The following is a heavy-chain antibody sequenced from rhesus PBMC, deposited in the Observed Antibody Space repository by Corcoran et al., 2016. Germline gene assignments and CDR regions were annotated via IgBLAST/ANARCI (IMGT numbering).Heavy chain of an antibody. D-gene: IGHD6-25*01. CDR3: ARHWDGGNWRFDY. V-gene: IGHV4-65*01. J-gene: IGHJ4*01. CDR1: GGSMSSNNW. Sequence: QVQLQESGPGLMKPSETLSLTCAVSGGSMSSNNWWSWIRQPPGKGLEWIGYVSRSSVSTSYEPSLKSRVTIAKDTSKNQFSLKLTSVTAADTAVYYCARHWDGGNWRFDYWGQGVLVTVSS. CDR2: VSRSSVST.